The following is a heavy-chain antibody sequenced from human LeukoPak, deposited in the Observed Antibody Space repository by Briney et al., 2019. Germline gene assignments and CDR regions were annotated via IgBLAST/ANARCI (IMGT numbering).Heavy chain of an antibody. Sequence: GGSLRLSCAASGFTFDDYGMSWVRQAPGKGLEWVSGINWNGGSTGYADSVKGRFTISRDNSKNTLYLQMNSLRAEDTAVYYCAKDSFWSGYFRDFDYWGQGTLVTVSS. D-gene: IGHD3-3*01. CDR2: INWNGGST. CDR3: AKDSFWSGYFRDFDY. V-gene: IGHV3-20*04. CDR1: GFTFDDYG. J-gene: IGHJ4*02.